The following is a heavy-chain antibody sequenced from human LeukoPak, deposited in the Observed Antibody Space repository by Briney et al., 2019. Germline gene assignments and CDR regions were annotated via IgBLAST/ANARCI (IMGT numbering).Heavy chain of an antibody. Sequence: GGSLRLSRAASGFTFSTYSMNWVRQAPGKGLEWVSSITSSSASIYYADSVKGRFTISRDSAKNSLYLQMNSLRAEDTAVYYCARTYYDILTGYNPYFDYWGQGTLVTVSS. V-gene: IGHV3-21*01. D-gene: IGHD3-9*01. CDR1: GFTFSTYS. CDR2: ITSSSASI. CDR3: ARTYYDILTGYNPYFDY. J-gene: IGHJ4*02.